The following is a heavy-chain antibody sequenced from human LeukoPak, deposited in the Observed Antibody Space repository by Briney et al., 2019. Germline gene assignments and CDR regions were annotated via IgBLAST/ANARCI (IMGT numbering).Heavy chain of an antibody. V-gene: IGHV4-38-2*01. Sequence: SETLSLTCDLSLYSLSTGYYWGWIRPAPGKGLAWIGSIYHSGSTHSNPTLKSRVTISVDQSKSQFSLRLGSVTAADTAVYYCARLNYSSSHFDDWGQGTLVTVSS. CDR2: IYHSGST. D-gene: IGHD6-6*01. CDR1: LYSLSTGYY. J-gene: IGHJ4*02. CDR3: ARLNYSSSHFDD.